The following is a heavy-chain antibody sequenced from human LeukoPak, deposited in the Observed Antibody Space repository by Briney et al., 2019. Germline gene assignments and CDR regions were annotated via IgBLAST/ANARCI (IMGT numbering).Heavy chain of an antibody. CDR1: GYTFTSYY. V-gene: IGHV1-46*01. CDR3: ARDRYSYGTTFDY. CDR2: INPSGGST. D-gene: IGHD5-18*01. J-gene: IGHJ4*02. Sequence: ASVKVSCKASGYTFTSYYMHWVRQAPGQGLEWMGIINPSGGSTSYAQKFQGRVTVTRDTSTSTVYKELSSLRSEDTAVCYCARDRYSYGTTFDYWGQGTLVTVSS.